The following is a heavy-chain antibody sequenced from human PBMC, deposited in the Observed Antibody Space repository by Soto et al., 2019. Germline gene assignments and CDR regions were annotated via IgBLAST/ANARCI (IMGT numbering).Heavy chain of an antibody. D-gene: IGHD2-2*01. J-gene: IGHJ6*02. Sequence: QVQLVQSGPEMKKPGASVKLSCKASGYTFTTYSMHWVRQAPGQRLEWMGWIHAGNGNTEHSQKFQGRVTITRDTSASTAYLELGSLRSEDTAVYYCARAACSSTSCYNYYASGMDVWGQGTAVNVS. CDR3: ARAACSSTSCYNYYASGMDV. CDR1: GYTFTTYS. V-gene: IGHV1-3*01. CDR2: IHAGNGNT.